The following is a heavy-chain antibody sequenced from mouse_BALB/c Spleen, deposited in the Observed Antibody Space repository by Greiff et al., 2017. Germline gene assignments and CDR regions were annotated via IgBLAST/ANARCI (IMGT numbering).Heavy chain of an antibody. CDR2: ISSGGSYT. D-gene: IGHD2-2*01. CDR1: GFTFSSYG. Sequence: EVKLEESGGDLVKPGGSLKLSCAASGFTFSSYGMSWVRQTPDKRLEWVATISSGGSYTYYPDSVKGRFTISRDNAKNTLYLQMSSLKSEDTAMYYCARQGGYDGVLFAYWGQGTLVTVSA. V-gene: IGHV5-6*02. J-gene: IGHJ3*01. CDR3: ARQGGYDGVLFAY.